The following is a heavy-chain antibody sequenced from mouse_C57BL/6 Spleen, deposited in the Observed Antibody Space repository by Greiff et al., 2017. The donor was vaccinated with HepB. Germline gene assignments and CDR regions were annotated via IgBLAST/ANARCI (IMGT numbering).Heavy chain of an antibody. J-gene: IGHJ2*01. V-gene: IGHV5-6*01. Sequence: EVQLVESGGDLVKPGGSLKLSCAASGFTFSSYGMSWVRQTPDKRLEWVATISSGGSYTYYPDSVKGRFTISRDNAKNTLYLQMSSLKSEDTTMYYCARQGANWDYFDYWGQGTTLTVSS. CDR2: ISSGGSYT. CDR1: GFTFSSYG. D-gene: IGHD4-1*01. CDR3: ARQGANWDYFDY.